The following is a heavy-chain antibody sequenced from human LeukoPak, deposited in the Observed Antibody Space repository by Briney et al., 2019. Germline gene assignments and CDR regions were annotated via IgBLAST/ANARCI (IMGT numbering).Heavy chain of an antibody. CDR1: GFTFSSYS. CDR3: ARAVWVSRMLDY. CDR2: ISSSSDYI. Sequence: GGSLRLSCAASGFTFSSYSMNWVRQAPGKGLEWVSSISSSSDYIYYADSLKGRFTISRDNAKNSLFLQMNSLRVEDTAVYYCARAVWVSRMLDYWGQGTLVTVSS. D-gene: IGHD6-13*01. J-gene: IGHJ4*02. V-gene: IGHV3-21*01.